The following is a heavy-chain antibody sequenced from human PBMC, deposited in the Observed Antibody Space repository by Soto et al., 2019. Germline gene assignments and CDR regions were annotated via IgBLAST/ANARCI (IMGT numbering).Heavy chain of an antibody. CDR1: GFTFSSYG. J-gene: IGHJ6*02. CDR2: IWYDGSNK. Sequence: GGSLRLSCAASGFTFSSYGMHWVRQAPGKGLEWVAVIWYDGSNKYYADSVKGRFTISRDNSKNTLYLQMNSLRAEDTAVYYCARDRVVVVPAAPFQDYYYGMDVWGQGTTVTVSS. V-gene: IGHV3-33*01. CDR3: ARDRVVVVPAAPFQDYYYGMDV. D-gene: IGHD2-2*01.